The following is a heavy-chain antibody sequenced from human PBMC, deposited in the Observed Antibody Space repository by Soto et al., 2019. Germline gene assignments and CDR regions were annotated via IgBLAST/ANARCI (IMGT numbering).Heavy chain of an antibody. J-gene: IGHJ4*02. D-gene: IGHD2-21*01. CDR3: VRGGGGGQFDS. CDR1: GFTFSDFY. CDR2: ISPKSNYR. V-gene: IGHV3-11*06. Sequence: QIQLVESGGGLVKPGGALRLSCEASGFTFSDFYMSWIRQAPGKGLEWLSYISPKSNYREYAESVKGRHTISRDNAKNSLYLQMNRLRVEDTAVYYCVRGGGGGQFDSRGQGTLVTVST.